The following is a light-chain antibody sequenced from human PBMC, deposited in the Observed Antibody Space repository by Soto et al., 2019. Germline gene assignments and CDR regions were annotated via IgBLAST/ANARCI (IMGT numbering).Light chain of an antibody. Sequence: PGERATLSCRASQSVSSTYLAWYQQKPGQAPRPLISAASSRATGTPDRFSGSGSGTDFTLTISRLEPEDFAVYYCPQYGSSRWTFGQGTKVEIK. CDR1: QSVSSTY. CDR3: PQYGSSRWT. J-gene: IGKJ1*01. V-gene: IGKV3-20*01. CDR2: AAS.